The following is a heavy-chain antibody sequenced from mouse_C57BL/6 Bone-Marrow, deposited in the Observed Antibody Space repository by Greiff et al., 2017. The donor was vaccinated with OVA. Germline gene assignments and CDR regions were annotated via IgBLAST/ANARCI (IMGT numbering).Heavy chain of an antibody. J-gene: IGHJ2*01. CDR2: IRNKANNHAT. V-gene: IGHV6-6*01. D-gene: IGHD4-1*01. Sequence: EVQGVESGGGLVQPGGSMKLSCAASGFTFSDAWMDWVRQSPEKGLEWVAEIRNKANNHATYYAESVKGRFTISRDDSKSSVYLQMNSLRAEDTGIYYCTRQNWPSYYFDYWGQGTTLTVSS. CDR3: TRQNWPSYYFDY. CDR1: GFTFSDAW.